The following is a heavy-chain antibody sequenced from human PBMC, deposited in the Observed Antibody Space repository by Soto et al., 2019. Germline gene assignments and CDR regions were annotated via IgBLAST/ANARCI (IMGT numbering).Heavy chain of an antibody. Sequence: GGSLRLSCAASGFTFSSYWVSWVRQAPGKGLEWVANIKQDGSEEYYVDSVKGRFTISRDNAKNSLYLQMNSLRAEDTAVYYCARDQGSGWYAYYYYYGMDVWGQGTTVTVSS. CDR1: GFTFSSYW. V-gene: IGHV3-7*03. J-gene: IGHJ6*02. CDR3: ARDQGSGWYAYYYYYGMDV. CDR2: IKQDGSEE. D-gene: IGHD6-19*01.